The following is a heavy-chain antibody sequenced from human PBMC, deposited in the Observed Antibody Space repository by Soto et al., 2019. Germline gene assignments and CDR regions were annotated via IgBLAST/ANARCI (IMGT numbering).Heavy chain of an antibody. J-gene: IGHJ4*02. D-gene: IGHD6-19*01. CDR2: ISGSGGST. V-gene: IGHV3-23*01. CDR3: AKDRKSGSGWYWDY. CDR1: GFTFSSYA. Sequence: EVQLLESGGGLVQAGGSLRLSCAASGFTFSSYAMSWVRQAPGKGLEWVSGISGSGGSTYYADSVKGRFTISRDNSENTLYLQMNSLRAEDTAVYYCAKDRKSGSGWYWDYWGQGTLVTVSS.